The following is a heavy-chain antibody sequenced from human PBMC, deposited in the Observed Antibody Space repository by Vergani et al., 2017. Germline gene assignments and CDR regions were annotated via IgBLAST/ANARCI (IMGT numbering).Heavy chain of an antibody. D-gene: IGHD3-22*01. CDR1: GGSFSGYY. CDR2: INHSGST. J-gene: IGHJ4*02. V-gene: IGHV4-34*01. Sequence: QVQLQQWGAGLLKPSETLSLTCAVYGGSFSGYYWSWIRQPPGKGLEWIGEINHSGSTNYNPSLKSRVTISVDTSKNQFSLKLSSVTAADTAVYYCARQEGGAKRPVITFDYWGQGTLVTVSS. CDR3: ARQEGGAKRPVITFDY.